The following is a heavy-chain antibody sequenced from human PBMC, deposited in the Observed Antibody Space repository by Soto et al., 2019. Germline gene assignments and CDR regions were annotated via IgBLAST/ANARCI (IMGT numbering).Heavy chain of an antibody. V-gene: IGHV3-53*04. D-gene: IGHD3-10*01. Sequence: EVQLVESGGGLVQPGGSLRLSCAASGFSVSSNYMSWVRQAPGKGLECVSLIYSGGSTYYADSVKGRFTISRHNFNNTLYLQMNSLRSGDTAVYYCANRSVAAPRWGQGTLVTVSS. CDR1: GFSVSSNY. CDR2: IYSGGST. J-gene: IGHJ4*02. CDR3: ANRSVAAPR.